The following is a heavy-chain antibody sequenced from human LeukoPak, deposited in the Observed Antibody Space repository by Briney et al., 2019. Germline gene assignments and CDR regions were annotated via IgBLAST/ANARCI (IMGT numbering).Heavy chain of an antibody. Sequence: SETLSLTCTVSGGSISSYYWSWIRQPAGKGLEWIGRIYTSGSTNYNPSLKSRVTMSVDTSKNQFSLKLSSVTAADTAVYYCARTLRVPAATWWNYYYMDVWGKGTTVTVSS. D-gene: IGHD2-2*01. CDR3: ARTLRVPAATWWNYYYMDV. CDR2: IYTSGST. CDR1: GGSISSYY. J-gene: IGHJ6*03. V-gene: IGHV4-4*07.